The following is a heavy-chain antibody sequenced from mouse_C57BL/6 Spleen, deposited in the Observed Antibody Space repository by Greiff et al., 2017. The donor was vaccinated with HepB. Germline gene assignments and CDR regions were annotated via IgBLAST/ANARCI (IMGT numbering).Heavy chain of an antibody. Sequence: QVQLQQPGAELVKPGASVKLSCKASGYTFTSYWMQWVKQRPGQGLEWIGEIDPSDSYTNYNQKFKGKATLTVDTSSSTAYMKLSSLTSEDSAVYYCARSPHSNPFYYAMDYWGQGTSVPVSS. D-gene: IGHD2-5*01. J-gene: IGHJ4*01. V-gene: IGHV1-50*01. CDR2: IDPSDSYT. CDR3: ARSPHSNPFYYAMDY. CDR1: GYTFTSYW.